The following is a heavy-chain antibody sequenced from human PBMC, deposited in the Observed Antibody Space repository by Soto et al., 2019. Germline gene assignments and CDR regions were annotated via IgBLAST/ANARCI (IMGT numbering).Heavy chain of an antibody. D-gene: IGHD6-19*01. CDR3: ARGPISSVAGDYDAFDI. Sequence: ESLKISCKGSGYSFTSYWIGWVRQMPGKGLEWMGIIYPGDSDTRYSPSFQGQVTISADKSISTAYLQWSSLKASDTAMYYCARGPISSVAGDYDAFDIWGQGTMVTVSS. CDR2: IYPGDSDT. V-gene: IGHV5-51*01. CDR1: GYSFTSYW. J-gene: IGHJ3*02.